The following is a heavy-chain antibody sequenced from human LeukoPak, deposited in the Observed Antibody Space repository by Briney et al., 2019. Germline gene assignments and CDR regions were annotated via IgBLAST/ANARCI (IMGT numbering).Heavy chain of an antibody. CDR2: IYSIGST. CDR3: ARSTLASPRRGVSFDI. V-gene: IGHV4-59*01. CDR1: GLSISSYY. J-gene: IGHJ3*02. D-gene: IGHD2-8*01. Sequence: SETLSLTCTVSGLSISSYYWSWIRQPPGKGLEWIGYIYSIGSTNYNPSLKSRVTLSIDTSKNQFSLKLNTVTAADTAVYYCARSTLASPRRGVSFDIWGQGTMVTVSS.